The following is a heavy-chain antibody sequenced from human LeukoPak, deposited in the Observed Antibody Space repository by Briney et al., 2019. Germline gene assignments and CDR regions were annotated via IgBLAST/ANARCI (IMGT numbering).Heavy chain of an antibody. V-gene: IGHV1-2*02. CDR3: ARDLRGYSYGYAAADP. Sequence: ASVKVSCKASGYTFTGYYMHWVRQAPGQGLEWMGWINPNSGGTNYAQKFQGRVTMTRDTSISTAYMELSRLRSDDTAVYYCARDLRGYSYGYAAADPWGQGTLVTVSS. CDR1: GYTFTGYY. J-gene: IGHJ5*02. CDR2: INPNSGGT. D-gene: IGHD5-18*01.